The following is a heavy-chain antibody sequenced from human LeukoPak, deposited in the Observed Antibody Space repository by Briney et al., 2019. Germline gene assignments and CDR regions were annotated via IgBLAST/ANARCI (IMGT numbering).Heavy chain of an antibody. CDR1: GFTFSSYA. J-gene: IGHJ4*02. D-gene: IGHD3-22*01. V-gene: IGHV3-23*01. CDR2: ISGSGGST. CDR3: AKVTITMIVDSYYFDY. Sequence: GGSLRLSCAASGFTFSSYAMSWVRQAPGKGLEWVSAISGSGGSTYYADSVKGRFTISRDNSKNTLYLQTNSLRAEDTAVYYCAKVTITMIVDSYYFDYWGQGTLVTVSS.